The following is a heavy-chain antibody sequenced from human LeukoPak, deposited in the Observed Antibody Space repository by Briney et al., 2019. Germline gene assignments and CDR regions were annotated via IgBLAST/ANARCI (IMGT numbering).Heavy chain of an antibody. D-gene: IGHD6-19*01. Sequence: SETLSLTCAVYGGSSSGYYWSWIRQPPGKGLEWIGEINHSGSTNYNPSLKSRVTISVDTSKNQFSLKLSSVTAADTAVYYCSTQWLVSDAFDIWGQGTMVTVSS. V-gene: IGHV4-34*01. J-gene: IGHJ3*02. CDR1: GGSSSGYY. CDR3: STQWLVSDAFDI. CDR2: INHSGST.